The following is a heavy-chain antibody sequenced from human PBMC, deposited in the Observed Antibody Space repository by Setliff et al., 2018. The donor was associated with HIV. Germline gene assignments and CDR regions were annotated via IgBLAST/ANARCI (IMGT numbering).Heavy chain of an antibody. Sequence: SETLSLTCTVSGGSISIYTHYWGWIRQPPGKGLEWIGSVYYTGSTYYNPSLKSLVSMSVDTSENQFSLKLSSVTAADTAVYYCARGRGSSSSWPIDYWGQGTLVTVSS. CDR2: VYYTGST. D-gene: IGHD6-13*01. CDR3: ARGRGSSSSWPIDY. J-gene: IGHJ4*02. V-gene: IGHV4-39*07. CDR1: GGSISIYTHY.